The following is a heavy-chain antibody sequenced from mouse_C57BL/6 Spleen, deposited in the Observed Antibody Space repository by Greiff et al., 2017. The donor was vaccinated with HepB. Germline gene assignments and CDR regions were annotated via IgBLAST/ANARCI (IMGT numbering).Heavy chain of an antibody. CDR1: GYTFTSYW. Sequence: QVQLQQPGAELVKPGASVKLSCKASGYTFTSYWMQWVKQRPGQGLEWIGEIDPSDSYTNYNQKFKGKATLTVDTSSSTAYMQLSSLTSEDSAVYYCARSLLWRLDYWGQGTTLTVSS. CDR2: IDPSDSYT. V-gene: IGHV1-50*01. J-gene: IGHJ2*01. CDR3: ARSLLWRLDY. D-gene: IGHD2-10*01.